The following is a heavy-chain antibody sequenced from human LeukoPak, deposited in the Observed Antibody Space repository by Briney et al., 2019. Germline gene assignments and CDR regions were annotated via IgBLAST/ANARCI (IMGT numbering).Heavy chain of an antibody. Sequence: PSETLSLTCTVSGGSISSYYWGWTRQPPGKGLEWIGSIYYGGSTYYNPSLKSRVTISVDTSKNQFSLKVNSVTAADTAVYYCARDAGHQLSRRNYYAMDVWGQGTTVTVSS. V-gene: IGHV4-39*07. CDR2: IYYGGST. CDR1: GGSISSYY. J-gene: IGHJ6*02. D-gene: IGHD2-2*01. CDR3: ARDAGHQLSRRNYYAMDV.